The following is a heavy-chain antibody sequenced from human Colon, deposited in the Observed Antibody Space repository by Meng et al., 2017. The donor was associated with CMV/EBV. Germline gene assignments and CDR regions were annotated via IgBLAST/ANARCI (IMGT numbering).Heavy chain of an antibody. CDR1: GYTFSSYA. D-gene: IGHD3-22*01. CDR3: ARADSSGYYFDY. CDR2: IIPIFGTA. Sequence: CKASGYTFSSYAISWVRQAPGQGLEWMGGIIPIFGTANYAQKFQGRVTITTDESTSTAYMELSSLRSEDTAVYYCARADSSGYYFDYWGQGTLVTVSS. V-gene: IGHV1-69*05. J-gene: IGHJ4*02.